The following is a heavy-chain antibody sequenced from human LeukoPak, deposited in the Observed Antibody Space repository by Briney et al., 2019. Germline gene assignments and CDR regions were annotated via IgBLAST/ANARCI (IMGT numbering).Heavy chain of an antibody. CDR2: IYPGDSDT. D-gene: IGHD5-24*01. Sequence: GASLLISCKGSGSTFTSYWIAWVRQLPGKGLEWMGIIYPGDSDTRYSPSFQGQVTISADKSISTAYLQWSSLKASDTAMYYCARIRDGYEDYWGQGTLVTVSS. V-gene: IGHV5-51*01. CDR1: GSTFTSYW. J-gene: IGHJ4*02. CDR3: ARIRDGYEDY.